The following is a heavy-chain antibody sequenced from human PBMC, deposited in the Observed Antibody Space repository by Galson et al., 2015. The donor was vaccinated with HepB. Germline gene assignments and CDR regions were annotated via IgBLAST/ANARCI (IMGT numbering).Heavy chain of an antibody. CDR2: INSDGSIK. CDR3: ARGRGGSGSVKMGNDH. Sequence: SLRLSCAGSGFTFSRHWMHWVRQAPGKGLVWVAHINSDGSIKNFADSVKGRFTISRDNGKNTLFLQMTSLRAEDTAFYYCARGRGGSGSVKMGNDHWGQGALVTVSS. D-gene: IGHD3-10*01. CDR1: GFTFSRHW. V-gene: IGHV3-74*01. J-gene: IGHJ4*02.